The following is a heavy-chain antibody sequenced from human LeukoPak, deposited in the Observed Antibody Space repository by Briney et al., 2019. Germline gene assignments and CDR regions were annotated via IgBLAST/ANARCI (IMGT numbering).Heavy chain of an antibody. V-gene: IGHV4-30-2*01. Sequence: SETLSLTCAVSGGSISSGGYSWSWIRQPPGKGLEWIGYIYHSGSTYYNPPLKSRVTISVDRSKNQFSPKLSSVTAADTAVYYCARSLGPRRYYFDYWGQGTLVTVSS. CDR1: GGSISSGGYS. CDR3: ARSLGPRRYYFDY. J-gene: IGHJ4*02. CDR2: IYHSGST.